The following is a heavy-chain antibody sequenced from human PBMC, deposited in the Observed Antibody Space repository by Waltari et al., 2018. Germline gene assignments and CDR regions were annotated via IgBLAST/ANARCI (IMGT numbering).Heavy chain of an antibody. CDR1: GGTFSSYA. D-gene: IGHD2-15*01. J-gene: IGHJ1*01. CDR3: ARLVDPDISSAEAYFQH. CDR2: INPIFGTA. Sequence: QVQLVQSGAEVKKPGSSVKVSCKASGGTFSSYAISWVRQAPGQGLEWMGRINPIFGTASYEQKCQGRVTITADKSTSTADMELSSLRSEDTAVYYCARLVDPDISSAEAYFQHWGQGTLVTVSS. V-gene: IGHV1-69*08.